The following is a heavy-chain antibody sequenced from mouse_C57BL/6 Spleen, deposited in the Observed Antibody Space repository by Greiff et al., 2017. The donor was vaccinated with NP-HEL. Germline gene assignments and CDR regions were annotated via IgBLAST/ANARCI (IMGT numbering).Heavy chain of an antibody. J-gene: IGHJ1*03. CDR1: GFTFSSYA. CDR2: ISDGGSYT. CDR3: ARDYYGSSYWWYFDV. D-gene: IGHD1-1*01. Sequence: EVKLVESGGGLVKPGGSLKLSCAASGFTFSSYAMSWVRQTPEKRLEWVATISDGGSYTYYPDNVKGRFTISRDNAKNNLYLQMSHLKSEDTAMYYCARDYYGSSYWWYFDVWGTGTTVTVSS. V-gene: IGHV5-4*01.